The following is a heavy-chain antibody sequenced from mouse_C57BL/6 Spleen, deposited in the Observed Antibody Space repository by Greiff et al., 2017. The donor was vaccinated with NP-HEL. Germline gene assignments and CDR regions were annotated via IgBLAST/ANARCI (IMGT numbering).Heavy chain of an antibody. CDR2: IHPNSGST. Sequence: QVQLQQPGAELVKPGASVKLSCKASGYTFTSYWMHWVKQRPGQGLEWIGMIHPNSGSTNYNEKFKSKATLTVDKSSSTAYMQLSSLTSEDSAVYYCAREDSNYGYWFAYWGQGTLVTVSA. V-gene: IGHV1-64*01. CDR1: GYTFTSYW. CDR3: AREDSNYGYWFAY. D-gene: IGHD2-5*01. J-gene: IGHJ3*01.